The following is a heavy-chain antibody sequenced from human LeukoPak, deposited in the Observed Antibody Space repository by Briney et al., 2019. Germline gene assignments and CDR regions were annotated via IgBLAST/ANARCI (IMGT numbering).Heavy chain of an antibody. CDR3: AREALSGVFNDY. CDR1: GGSFSGYY. Sequence: SETLSLTCAVYGGSFSGYYWSWIRQPPGKGLEWIGEINHSGSTNYNPSLKSRVTISVDTSKNQFSLKLSSVTAADTAVYYCAREALSGVFNDYWGQGTLVTVSS. CDR2: INHSGST. J-gene: IGHJ4*02. D-gene: IGHD2/OR15-2a*01. V-gene: IGHV4-34*01.